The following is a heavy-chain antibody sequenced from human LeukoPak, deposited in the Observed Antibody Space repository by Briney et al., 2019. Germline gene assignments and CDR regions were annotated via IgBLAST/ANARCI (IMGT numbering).Heavy chain of an antibody. Sequence: SETLSLTCTVSGGSISSYYWSWIREPPGKGLEWIGYIYNSVRTNYNPSLKSRVTISVDTSKNQLSLKLSSVTAADTAVYFCVRDLVATIDHYYYGMDVWGQGTTVTVSS. CDR3: VRDLVATIDHYYYGMDV. CDR2: IYNSVRT. CDR1: GGSISSYY. V-gene: IGHV4-59*01. J-gene: IGHJ6*01. D-gene: IGHD5-12*01.